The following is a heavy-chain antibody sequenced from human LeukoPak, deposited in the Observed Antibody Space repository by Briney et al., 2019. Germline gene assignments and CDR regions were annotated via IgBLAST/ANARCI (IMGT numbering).Heavy chain of an antibody. D-gene: IGHD1-1*01. V-gene: IGHV1-18*01. J-gene: IGHJ4*02. CDR2: ISAYNGNT. Sequence: APVKVSCKASGYTFTSYGISWVRQAPGQGLEWMGWISAYNGNTNYAQKLQGRVTMTTDTSTSTAYMELRSLRSDDTAVYYCARDRHNWNDDDYWGQGTLVTVSS. CDR3: ARDRHNWNDDDY. CDR1: GYTFTSYG.